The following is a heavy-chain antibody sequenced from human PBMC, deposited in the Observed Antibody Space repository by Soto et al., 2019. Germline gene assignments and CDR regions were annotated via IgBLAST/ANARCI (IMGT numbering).Heavy chain of an antibody. V-gene: IGHV4-31*03. Sequence: SETLSLTCTVSGGSISSGGYYCSWIRQHPGKGLEWIGYIYYNGRTNYNPSVKRRVTISVDTSKNQFSLKLSSVTAADTAVYYCARLRRWIDPWGQGTLVTVSS. CDR1: GGSISSGGYY. CDR3: ARLRRWIDP. J-gene: IGHJ5*02. D-gene: IGHD3-16*01. CDR2: IYYNGRT.